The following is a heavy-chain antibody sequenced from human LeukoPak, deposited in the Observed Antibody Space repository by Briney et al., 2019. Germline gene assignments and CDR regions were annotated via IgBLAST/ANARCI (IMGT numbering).Heavy chain of an antibody. D-gene: IGHD3-22*01. Sequence: ASVKVSCKASVPTLTSYAINWVRQAPGQGLEWMGGFIPVYGSATYAQNFQGRVTFTTDESTDTAFMELSNLKSDDTAVFYCAGFFYDSSGAAFDIWGQGTMVTVSS. J-gene: IGHJ3*02. V-gene: IGHV1-69*05. CDR2: FIPVYGSA. CDR3: AGFFYDSSGAAFDI. CDR1: VPTLTSYA.